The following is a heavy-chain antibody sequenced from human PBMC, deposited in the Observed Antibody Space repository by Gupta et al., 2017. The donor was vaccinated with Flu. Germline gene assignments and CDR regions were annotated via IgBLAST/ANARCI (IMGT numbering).Heavy chain of an antibody. CDR3: ARSVYGYISSWFVFDH. Sequence: QVQLQESGPGLVKPSETLSLTCNVSGVSVTSYYCRWIRQPAGKGLEWIGRMLGSGSTTYNPSLKSRITLSLETSKNQFSLVLRSVTAADSAVYYCARSVYGYISSWFVFDHWGKGTQVTVSS. J-gene: IGHJ4*02. CDR2: MLGSGST. D-gene: IGHD6-13*01. V-gene: IGHV4-4*07. CDR1: GVSVTSYY.